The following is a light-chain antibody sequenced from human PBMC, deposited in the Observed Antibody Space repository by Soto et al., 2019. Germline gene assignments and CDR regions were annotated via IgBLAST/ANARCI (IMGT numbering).Light chain of an antibody. V-gene: IGLV4-69*01. Sequence: QSVLTQSPSASASLGASVKLTCTLSSGHSSYAIAWHQQQPEKGPRYLMKLNSDGSHSKGDGIPDRFSGSSSGAERYLTISSLQSEDEADYYCQTWGTGPQGVFGGGTKLTVL. J-gene: IGLJ3*02. CDR2: LNSDGSH. CDR3: QTWGTGPQGV. CDR1: SGHSSYA.